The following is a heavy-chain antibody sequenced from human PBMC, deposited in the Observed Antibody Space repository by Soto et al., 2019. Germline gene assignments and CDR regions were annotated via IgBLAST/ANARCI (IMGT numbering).Heavy chain of an antibody. Sequence: QVQLQESGPGLVKPSQTLSLTCTVSGGSISSDGYYWSWIRQHPGNGLEWIGYIYYSGSTYYNPSLKSRVTISVDTSKKQFSLKLSSVTAADTAVYYCARGGYYYAPDYWGQGTLVTVSS. CDR1: GGSISSDGYY. V-gene: IGHV4-31*03. CDR3: ARGGYYYAPDY. CDR2: IYYSGST. J-gene: IGHJ4*02. D-gene: IGHD3-22*01.